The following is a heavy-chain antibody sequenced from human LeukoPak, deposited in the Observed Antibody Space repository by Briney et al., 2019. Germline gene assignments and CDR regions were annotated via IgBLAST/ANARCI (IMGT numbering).Heavy chain of an antibody. J-gene: IGHJ3*02. CDR1: GNTFSSHF. D-gene: IGHD4-23*01. CDR3: GRVTLYAFDI. CDR2: ISPSGGTT. Sequence: GASVKVSCKASGNTFSSHFIHWVRQAPGHGLEWMGIISPSGGTTSYAQEFQGRVTMTRDTSTSTVYMELSSLRSEDTAVYYCGRVTLYAFDIWGQGTMVTVSS. V-gene: IGHV1-46*01.